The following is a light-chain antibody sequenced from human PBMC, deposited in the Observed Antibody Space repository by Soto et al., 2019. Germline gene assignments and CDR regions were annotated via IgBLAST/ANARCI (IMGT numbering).Light chain of an antibody. Sequence: VMTQSPATLSVSPGERATLSCWASETVATNLAWYQQKPGQAPRLLISGASTRAAGISDRFRGSGSGTEFKLTISSLRSEDSAIYYCQQYFEWPTMTFGQGTKVEI. CDR2: GAS. V-gene: IGKV3-15*01. CDR3: QQYFEWPTMT. J-gene: IGKJ1*01. CDR1: ETVATN.